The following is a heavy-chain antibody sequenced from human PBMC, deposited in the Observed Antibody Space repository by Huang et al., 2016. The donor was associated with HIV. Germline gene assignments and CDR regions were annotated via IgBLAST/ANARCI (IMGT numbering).Heavy chain of an antibody. CDR2: IYPGDSDT. V-gene: IGHV5-51*01. Sequence: EVLLVQSGAEVKKPGESLKISCKGSGYSFTSHWIAWVRQMPGKGLEWMGIIYPGDSDTRYSPSFQGLGTISADKSINTAYLQGSSLKASDTAMYYCARRPDYHGMDVWGQGTTVIVSS. D-gene: IGHD3-10*01. CDR1: GYSFTSHW. J-gene: IGHJ6*02. CDR3: ARRPDYHGMDV.